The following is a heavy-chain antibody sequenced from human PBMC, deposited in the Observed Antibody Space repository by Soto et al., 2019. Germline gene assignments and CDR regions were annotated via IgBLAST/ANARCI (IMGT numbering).Heavy chain of an antibody. J-gene: IGHJ5*02. D-gene: IGHD3-10*01. Sequence: EVYLLESGGALVQPGGSLRLSCAASGFSFTSFAMTWVRQAPGTGLEWVSAISGSGDRTYYADSVRGRFTISRDNFRNTLYLQMNSLRVEDTALYYCAKGDGSVSYYAATWGQGTLVPVSS. CDR1: GFSFTSFA. CDR2: ISGSGDRT. V-gene: IGHV3-23*01. CDR3: AKGDGSVSYYAAT.